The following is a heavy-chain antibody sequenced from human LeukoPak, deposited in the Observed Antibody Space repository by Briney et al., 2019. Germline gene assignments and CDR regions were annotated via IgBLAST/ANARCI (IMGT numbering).Heavy chain of an antibody. V-gene: IGHV3-30*18. CDR3: AKEILTGYYLDS. CDR2: VSYDGSIA. J-gene: IGHJ4*02. D-gene: IGHD3-9*01. CDR1: GFTFSSYG. Sequence: GGSLRLSCAASGFTFSSYGMQWVRQAPGKGPEWVAVVSYDGSIAYYADTVGGRFTISRDNAKNTLYLQMNSLRAEDTAVYYCAKEILTGYYLDSWGQGTLITVSS.